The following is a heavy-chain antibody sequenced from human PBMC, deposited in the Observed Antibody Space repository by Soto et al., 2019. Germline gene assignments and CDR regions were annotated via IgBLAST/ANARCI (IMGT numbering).Heavy chain of an antibody. CDR3: ARDHITMVRGVIAAQPNWFDP. CDR2: INHSGST. V-gene: IGHV4-34*01. J-gene: IGHJ5*02. CDR1: GGSFXXXY. Sequence: SETLSLTCAVYGGSFXXXYWSWIRXXPGKGXEWIGEINHSGSTNYNPSLKSRVTISVDTSKNQFSLKLSSVTAADTAVYYCARDHITMVRGVIAAQPNWFDPWGQGTLVTVSS. D-gene: IGHD3-10*01.